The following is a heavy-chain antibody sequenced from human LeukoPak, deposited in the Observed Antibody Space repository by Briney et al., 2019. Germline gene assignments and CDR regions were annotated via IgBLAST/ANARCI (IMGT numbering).Heavy chain of an antibody. J-gene: IGHJ4*02. Sequence: GGSLRLSCAASGFTVSSNYMSWVRQAPGKGLEWVSVIYSGGSTYYADSVKGRFTISRDNSKNTLYLQMNSLRAEDTAVYYCARVFGVAATPNYFDYWGQGTLVTVSS. CDR1: GFTVSSNY. CDR2: IYSGGST. V-gene: IGHV3-66*01. CDR3: ARVFGVAATPNYFDY. D-gene: IGHD2-15*01.